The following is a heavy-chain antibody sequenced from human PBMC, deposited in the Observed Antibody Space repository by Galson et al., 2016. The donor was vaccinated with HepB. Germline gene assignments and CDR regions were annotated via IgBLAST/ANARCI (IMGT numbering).Heavy chain of an antibody. D-gene: IGHD3-3*01. V-gene: IGHV5-51*01. Sequence: QSGAEVKKPGESLKISCKGSGYSFSSHWIGWVRQMPGKGPEWMGIIWPDDSNTIYSPSFQGQVTISADKSISTAYLPWSSLEASDTAMYFCARHGNTRSQFNWSDPWGQGTLVTVSS. CDR3: ARHGNTRSQFNWSDP. J-gene: IGHJ5*02. CDR1: GYSFSSHW. CDR2: IWPDDSNT.